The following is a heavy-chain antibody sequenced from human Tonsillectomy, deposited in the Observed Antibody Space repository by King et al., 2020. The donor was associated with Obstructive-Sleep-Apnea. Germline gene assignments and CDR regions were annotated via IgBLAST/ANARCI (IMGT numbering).Heavy chain of an antibody. V-gene: IGHV3-49*03. CDR3: TSEQYSSSWYWFDP. D-gene: IGHD6-13*01. CDR2: IRSKAYGGTT. CDR1: GFTFGDYA. Sequence: VQLVESGGGLVQPGRSLRLSCTASGFTFGDYAMSWFRQAPGKGLEWVGFIRSKAYGGTTEYAASVKGRFTISRDDSKSIAYLQMNSLKTEDTAVYYCTSEQYSSSWYWFDPWGQGTLVTVSS. J-gene: IGHJ5*02.